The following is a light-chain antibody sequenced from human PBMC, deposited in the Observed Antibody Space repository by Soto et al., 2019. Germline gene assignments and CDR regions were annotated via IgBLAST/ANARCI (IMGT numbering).Light chain of an antibody. Sequence: DIQMTQSPSSLSASVGDRVTITCRASQRISSDLNWYQQKPGKAPKLLIYAASSLQSGVPSRFSSSGSGTDLTLTISSLQPEDFATYYCQQRYSTPPFTFGPGTKVDIK. CDR1: QRISSD. V-gene: IGKV1-39*01. J-gene: IGKJ3*01. CDR3: QQRYSTPPFT. CDR2: AAS.